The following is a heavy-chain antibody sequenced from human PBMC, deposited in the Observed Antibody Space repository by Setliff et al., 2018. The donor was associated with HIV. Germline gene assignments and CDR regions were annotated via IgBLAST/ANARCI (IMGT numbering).Heavy chain of an antibody. Sequence: ASVKVSCKASGGTFSSYVISWVRQAPGQGLEWMGWMNPNSGNTGYAQKFQGRLAMTRNTSIDTAYMELSSLTSEDTAVYYCASDWELGHGFYIWGQGTMVTVSS. D-gene: IGHD3-10*01. J-gene: IGHJ3*02. CDR2: MNPNSGNT. V-gene: IGHV1-8*02. CDR1: GGTFSSYV. CDR3: ASDWELGHGFYI.